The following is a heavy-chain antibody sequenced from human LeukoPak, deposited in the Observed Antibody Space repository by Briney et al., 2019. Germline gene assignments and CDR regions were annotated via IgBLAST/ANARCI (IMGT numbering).Heavy chain of an antibody. J-gene: IGHJ5*02. CDR1: GFILNDYG. CDR3: ARGSAKIPAAMITNWFDP. Sequence: GGSLRLSCAASGFILNDYGMHWVRQAPGKGLEWVADIWFDKNQHFADSVKGRFAISRDNSKNTVYLQINSLRAEDTAVYYCARGSAKIPAAMITNWFDPWGQGTLVTVSS. D-gene: IGHD2-2*01. CDR2: IWFDKNQ. V-gene: IGHV3-33*01.